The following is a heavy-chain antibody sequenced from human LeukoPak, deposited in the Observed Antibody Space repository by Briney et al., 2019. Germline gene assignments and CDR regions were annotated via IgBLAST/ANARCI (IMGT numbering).Heavy chain of an antibody. Sequence: GGSLRLSCAASGFTFSSYAMHWVRQAPGKGLEYVSAINNYGGLTYYADSVKGRFTISRDNSQNTLYLQMNSLRPEDTAVYYCAKGGASVTRYVDYWGQGTLVTVSS. CDR3: AKGGASVTRYVDY. V-gene: IGHV3-64*04. D-gene: IGHD4-17*01. CDR1: GFTFSSYA. CDR2: INNYGGLT. J-gene: IGHJ4*02.